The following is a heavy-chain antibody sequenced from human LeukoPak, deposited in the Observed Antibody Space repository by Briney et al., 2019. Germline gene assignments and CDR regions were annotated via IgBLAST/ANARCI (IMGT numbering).Heavy chain of an antibody. J-gene: IGHJ4*02. CDR1: GFTFSTYG. CDR2: ISGSGGST. V-gene: IGHV3-23*01. CDR3: AKQYCSGGSCPYYFDY. Sequence: GGSLRLSCAASGFTFSTYGMHWVRQAPGKGLEWVSAISGSGGSTYYADSVKGRFTISRDNSKNTLYLQMNSLRAEDTAVYYCAKQYCSGGSCPYYFDYWGQGTLVTVSS. D-gene: IGHD2-15*01.